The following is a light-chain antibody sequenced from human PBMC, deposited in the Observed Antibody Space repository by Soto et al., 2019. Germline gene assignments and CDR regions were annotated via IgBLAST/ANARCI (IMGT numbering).Light chain of an antibody. CDR3: SSYTISSTRV. J-gene: IGLJ3*02. V-gene: IGLV2-14*03. CDR2: DVN. Sequence: QSALTQPASVSGSPGQSITISCTGTSSDVGFYNYVSWYQQHPGKAPKLMIYDVNHRPSGVSNRFSGSKSGNTAALSISGLQAEDEADYYCSSYTISSTRVFGGGTKLTVL. CDR1: SSDVGFYNY.